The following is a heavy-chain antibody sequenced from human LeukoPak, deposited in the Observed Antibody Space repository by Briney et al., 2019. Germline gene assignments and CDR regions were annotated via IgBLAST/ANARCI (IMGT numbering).Heavy chain of an antibody. CDR3: AKYHSSGYYYFDY. D-gene: IGHD3-22*01. CDR1: GFTFSSYA. J-gene: IGHJ4*02. CDR2: IIGSGGST. Sequence: GGSLTLSCAASGFTFSSYAMSWVRQAPGKGLEWVSAIIGSGGSTYYADSVKGRFTISRDNSKNTLYLQVSSLRAEDTAVYYCAKYHSSGYYYFDYWGQGTLVTVSS. V-gene: IGHV3-23*01.